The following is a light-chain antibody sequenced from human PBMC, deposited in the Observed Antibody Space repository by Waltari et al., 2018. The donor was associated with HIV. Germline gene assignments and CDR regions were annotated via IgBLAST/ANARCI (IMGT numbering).Light chain of an antibody. CDR2: RNY. Sequence: QSVLTQPPSASGTPGQRVTVSCSGSRSNIGSNYVYWYQQLPGTAPKLLIYRNYQRPSGVPDRFSGSKSGTSASLAISGLRSEDEADYYCAAWDGSLSNYVFGTGTKVTVL. J-gene: IGLJ1*01. V-gene: IGLV1-47*01. CDR1: RSNIGSNY. CDR3: AAWDGSLSNYV.